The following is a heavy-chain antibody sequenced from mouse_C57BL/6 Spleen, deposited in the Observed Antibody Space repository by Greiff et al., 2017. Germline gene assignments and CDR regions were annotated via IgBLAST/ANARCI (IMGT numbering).Heavy chain of an antibody. J-gene: IGHJ2*01. Sequence: VQLQQPGAELVRPGSSVKLSCKASGYTFTSYWMHWVKQRPIQGLEWIGNIDPSDSETHYNQKFTDKATLTVDKSSSTAYMQLSSLTSEDSAVYYCASSEDGYYLDYWGQGTTLTVSA. D-gene: IGHD2-3*01. CDR1: GYTFTSYW. CDR2: IDPSDSET. V-gene: IGHV1-52*01. CDR3: ASSEDGYYLDY.